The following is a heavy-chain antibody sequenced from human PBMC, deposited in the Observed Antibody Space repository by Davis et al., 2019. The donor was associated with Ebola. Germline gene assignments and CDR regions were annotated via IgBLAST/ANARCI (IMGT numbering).Heavy chain of an antibody. CDR2: ISAYNGDT. Sequence: ASVKVSCKASGYTFTSYTISWVRQAPGQGLEWMGWISAYNGDTNYAQKLQGRVTMTRDTSTSTVYMELSSLRSEDTAVYYCAREVVVVVAATPSGYYYYGMDVWGKGTTVTVSS. CDR3: AREVVVVVAATPSGYYYYGMDV. D-gene: IGHD2-15*01. J-gene: IGHJ6*04. CDR1: GYTFTSYT. V-gene: IGHV1-18*04.